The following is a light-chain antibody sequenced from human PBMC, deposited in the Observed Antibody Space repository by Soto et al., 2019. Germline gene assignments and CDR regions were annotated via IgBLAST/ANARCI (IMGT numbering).Light chain of an antibody. CDR2: GAS. V-gene: IGKV3-15*01. Sequence: EIVMTQSPATLSVSPGERAALSCRASQSVSSTFAWYQHKPGQAPRLLIYGASTRAAGIPARCSGSGSGTEFTLTISSLQSEDFAVYYGQQYNYWPYTFGQGTKLEIK. CDR3: QQYNYWPYT. J-gene: IGKJ2*01. CDR1: QSVSST.